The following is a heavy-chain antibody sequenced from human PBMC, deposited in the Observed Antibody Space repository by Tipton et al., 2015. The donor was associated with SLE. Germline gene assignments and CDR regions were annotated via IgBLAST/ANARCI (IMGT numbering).Heavy chain of an antibody. V-gene: IGHV4-61*02. J-gene: IGHJ4*02. D-gene: IGHD3-22*01. Sequence: LRLSCTVSGDSISSGANYWSWVRQPAGKGLEWIGRIYASGSTNYNPSLKSRVTISVDTSKNQFSLRLSSVTAADTAVYYCARIGWYYYDSSGLIDYWGQGTLVTVSS. CDR3: ARIGWYYYDSSGLIDY. CDR2: IYASGST. CDR1: GDSISSGANY.